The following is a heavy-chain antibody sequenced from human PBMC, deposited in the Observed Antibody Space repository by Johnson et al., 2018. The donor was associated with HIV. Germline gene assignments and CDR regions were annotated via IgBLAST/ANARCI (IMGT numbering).Heavy chain of an antibody. Sequence: QVQLVESGGGLVHPGGSLRLSCAASGFTFSDYYISWIRQAPVKGLEWVSYITSSGNTVYYADPVKGRFTMSIDNAKNSLYLQMNILTAEDTAVYYCARDPAAAALRAFDIWGQGTMVTVSS. J-gene: IGHJ3*02. CDR1: GFTFSDYY. CDR2: ITSSGNTV. D-gene: IGHD6-13*01. V-gene: IGHV3-11*04. CDR3: ARDPAAAALRAFDI.